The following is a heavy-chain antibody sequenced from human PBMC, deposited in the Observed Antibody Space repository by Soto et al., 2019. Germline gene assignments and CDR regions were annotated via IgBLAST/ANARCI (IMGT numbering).Heavy chain of an antibody. CDR3: ATVGWRGIAADDHWYFDL. D-gene: IGHD6-13*01. CDR1: GFTFSSYW. CDR2: IKQDGSEK. V-gene: IGHV3-7*01. Sequence: EVQLVESGGGLVQPGGSLRLSCEASGFTFSSYWMRWVRQAPGKGLEWVADIKQDGSEKYYVDSVKGRSNISRDNAKNSLYLQMNSLTAEDTAVYYCATVGWRGIAADDHWYFDLWGRGTLVTVSS. J-gene: IGHJ2*01.